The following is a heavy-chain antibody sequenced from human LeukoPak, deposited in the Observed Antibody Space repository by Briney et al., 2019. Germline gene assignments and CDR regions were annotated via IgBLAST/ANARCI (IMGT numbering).Heavy chain of an antibody. Sequence: GGSLRLSCAASGFTFSAYSMNWVRQAPGQGLEWVSYITSDSVTMFYADSVKGRFTASRDNAENSMYLQMNSLRAEDTAVYYCARVALRPIDYSNPEFDPWGQGTLVTVSS. CDR3: ARVALRPIDYSNPEFDP. D-gene: IGHD4-11*01. CDR2: ITSDSVTM. CDR1: GFTFSAYS. J-gene: IGHJ5*02. V-gene: IGHV3-48*01.